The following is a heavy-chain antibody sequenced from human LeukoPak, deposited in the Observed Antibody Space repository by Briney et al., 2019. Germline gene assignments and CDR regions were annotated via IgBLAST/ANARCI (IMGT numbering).Heavy chain of an antibody. D-gene: IGHD6-13*01. V-gene: IGHV1-46*01. J-gene: IGHJ4*02. CDR2: INPSGGST. Sequence: AASVKVSCKSSGYTVTSYYMHWVRQAPGQGLEWMGIINPSGGSTSYAQKFQGRVTTTRDTSTSTVYMELSSLRSEDTAVYYCARSSSWEEYWGQGTLVTVSS. CDR1: GYTVTSYY. CDR3: ARSSSWEEY.